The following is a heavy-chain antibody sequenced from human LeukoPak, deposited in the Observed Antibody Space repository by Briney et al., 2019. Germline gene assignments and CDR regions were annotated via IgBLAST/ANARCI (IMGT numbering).Heavy chain of an antibody. D-gene: IGHD3-9*01. V-gene: IGHV4-59*12. CDR1: GGSISSYY. Sequence: SETLSLTCTVSGGSISSYYWSWIRQPPGKGLEWIGYIYHSGSTYYNPSLKSRVTISVDRSKNQFSLKLSSVTAADTAVYYCARDGILTSLRAFDIWGQGTMVTVSS. CDR2: IYHSGST. J-gene: IGHJ3*02. CDR3: ARDGILTSLRAFDI.